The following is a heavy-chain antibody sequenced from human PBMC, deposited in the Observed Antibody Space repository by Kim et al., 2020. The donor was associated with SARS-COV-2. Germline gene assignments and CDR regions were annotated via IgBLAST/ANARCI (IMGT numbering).Heavy chain of an antibody. CDR3: ASRGGPRDY. CDR2: GIA. V-gene: IGHV1-69*02. Sequence: GIANDEQKLQGRVTITADKSTSTAYMELSSLRSEDTAVYYCASRGGPRDYWGQGTLVTVSS. J-gene: IGHJ4*02. D-gene: IGHD2-15*01.